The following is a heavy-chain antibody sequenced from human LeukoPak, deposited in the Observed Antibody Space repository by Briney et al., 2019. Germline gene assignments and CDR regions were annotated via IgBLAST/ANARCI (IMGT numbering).Heavy chain of an antibody. Sequence: PSETLSLTCTVSGVSVSSGNYYWNWIRQSPGKGLEWIGNIYNSGSTNYNPSLKNRVSISVDTSNNQFSLRLSSVTAADTAVYYCARVGGTMHYWGQGTLVTVSS. CDR1: GVSVSSGNYY. J-gene: IGHJ4*02. CDR2: IYNSGST. D-gene: IGHD4-23*01. V-gene: IGHV4-61*01. CDR3: ARVGGTMHY.